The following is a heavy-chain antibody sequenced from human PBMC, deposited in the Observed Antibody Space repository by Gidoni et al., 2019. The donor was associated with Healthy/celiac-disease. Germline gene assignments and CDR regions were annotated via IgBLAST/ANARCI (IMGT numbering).Heavy chain of an antibody. V-gene: IGHV3-30-3*01. CDR3: ARDRCSGGSCSSFDY. CDR2: ISDDGSNK. CDR1: GFPLRSDA. J-gene: IGHJ4*02. Sequence: HVQLVDSVGGVVQPGRSLRLPCAASGFPLRSDAMHWVRQAPGKGLEWVAVISDDGSNKYYADSVKGRFTISRDNSKNTLYLQMNSLRAEDTAVYYCARDRCSGGSCSSFDYWGQGTLVTVSS. D-gene: IGHD2-15*01.